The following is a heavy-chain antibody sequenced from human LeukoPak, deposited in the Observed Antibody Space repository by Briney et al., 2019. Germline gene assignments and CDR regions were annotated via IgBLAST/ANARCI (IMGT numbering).Heavy chain of an antibody. J-gene: IGHJ4*02. CDR1: GFTFSSYG. D-gene: IGHD6-13*01. CDR2: IWYDGSNK. CDR3: ARDPVAAAAAARGTLGYFDY. V-gene: IGHV3-33*01. Sequence: PGRSLRLSCAASGFTFSSYGMHWVRQAPGKGLEWVAVIWYDGSNKYYADSVKGRFTISRDNSKNTLYLQMNSLRAEHTAVYYCARDPVAAAAAARGTLGYFDYWGQGTLVTVSS.